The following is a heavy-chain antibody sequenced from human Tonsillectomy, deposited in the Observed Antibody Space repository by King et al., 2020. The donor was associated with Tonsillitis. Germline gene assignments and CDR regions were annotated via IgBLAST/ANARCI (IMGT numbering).Heavy chain of an antibody. Sequence: QLQESGPGLVKPSETLSLTCTVSGGSIRSSSFYWGWIRQPPGKGLEWIGFIYYSGSSYYNPSLKSRVTISVDTSKNQFSLKLSSVTAADTAVYYCAGHVDSGYYDSSTYYGYFDSWGQGTPVTVSS. CDR2: IYYSGSS. V-gene: IGHV4-39*01. D-gene: IGHD3-22*01. CDR3: AGHVDSGYYDSSTYYGYFDS. J-gene: IGHJ4*02. CDR1: GGSIRSSSFY.